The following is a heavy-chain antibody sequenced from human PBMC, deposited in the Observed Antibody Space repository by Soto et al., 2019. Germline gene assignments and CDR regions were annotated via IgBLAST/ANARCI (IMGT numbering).Heavy chain of an antibody. Sequence: EVQLLESGGGLVQPGGSLRLSCAASGFTFGSYAMSWVRQAPGKGLEWVSAISGSGGRTNYADSVKGRFTISRDNSKNTLYLQMNSLRAEDTAVYYCAALIVVVMYPDYWGQGTLVTVSS. D-gene: IGHD3-22*01. CDR2: ISGSGGRT. CDR1: GFTFGSYA. J-gene: IGHJ4*02. V-gene: IGHV3-23*01. CDR3: AALIVVVMYPDY.